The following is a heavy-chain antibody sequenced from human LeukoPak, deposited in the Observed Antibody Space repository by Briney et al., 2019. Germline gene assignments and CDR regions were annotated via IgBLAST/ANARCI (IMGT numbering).Heavy chain of an antibody. D-gene: IGHD2-15*01. J-gene: IGHJ6*03. V-gene: IGHV3-7*01. CDR1: GFMFSNYW. Sequence: GGSLRLSCAASGFMFSNYWMSWVRQAPGKGLEWVANIKQDGSESRYVDSVKGRFTISRDNAKNSLYLQMNSLRAEDTALYYCARDRCSGGRCYSLSVGHMDVWGKGTTVTVSS. CDR2: IKQDGSES. CDR3: ARDRCSGGRCYSLSVGHMDV.